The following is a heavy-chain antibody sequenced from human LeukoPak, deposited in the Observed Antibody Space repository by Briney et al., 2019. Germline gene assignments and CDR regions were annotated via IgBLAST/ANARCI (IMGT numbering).Heavy chain of an antibody. CDR1: GGSMSSSSYY. CDR2: IYHSGST. CDR3: ARLASVAYLAVAGTFYYYYYMDV. V-gene: IGHV4-39*07. D-gene: IGHD6-19*01. Sequence: SETLSLTCTVSGGSMSSSSYYWGWIRQPPGKGLEWIGSIYHSGSTYYNPSLKSRVTISVDTSKNQFSLKLSSVTAADTAVYYCARLASVAYLAVAGTFYYYYYMDVWGKGTTVTISS. J-gene: IGHJ6*03.